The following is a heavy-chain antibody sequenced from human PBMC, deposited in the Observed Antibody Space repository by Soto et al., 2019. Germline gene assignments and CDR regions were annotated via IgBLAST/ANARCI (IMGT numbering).Heavy chain of an antibody. D-gene: IGHD3-3*01. J-gene: IGHJ6*02. CDR2: INNNGANT. Sequence: GGSLRLSCAASGFTFISYAMSWVLQAPGKGLEWVSGINNNGANTYYADSVKGRFTISRDNSKNTLYLQMNSLRAEDTAVYYCAKIPITIRLGMDVWGQETTVTVSS. CDR3: AKIPITIRLGMDV. CDR1: GFTFISYA. V-gene: IGHV3-23*01.